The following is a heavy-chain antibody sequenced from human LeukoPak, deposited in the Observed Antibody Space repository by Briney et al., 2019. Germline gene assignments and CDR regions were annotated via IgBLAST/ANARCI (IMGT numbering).Heavy chain of an antibody. Sequence: GASVKVSCKASGYTFTSYAMHWVRQAPGQRLEWMGWINAGNGNTKYSQKFQGRVTITRNTSISTAYMELSSLRSEDTAVYYCARVFGSWSGYSGYYYYYYMDVWGKGTTVTVSS. J-gene: IGHJ6*03. CDR1: GYTFTSYA. CDR3: ARVFGSWSGYSGYYYYYYMDV. D-gene: IGHD3-3*01. CDR2: INAGNGNT. V-gene: IGHV1-3*01.